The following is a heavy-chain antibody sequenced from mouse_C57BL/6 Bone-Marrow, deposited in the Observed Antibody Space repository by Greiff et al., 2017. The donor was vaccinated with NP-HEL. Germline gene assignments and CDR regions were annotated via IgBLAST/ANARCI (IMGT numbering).Heavy chain of an antibody. D-gene: IGHD2-1*01. CDR2: ISDGGSYT. CDR3: ARAGSSLPFAY. V-gene: IGHV5-4*03. J-gene: IGHJ3*01. Sequence: EVKVVESGGGLVKPGGSLKLSCAASGFTFSSYAMSWVRQTPEKRLEWVATISDGGSYTYYPDNVKGRFTISRDNAKNNLYLQMSHLKSEDTAMYYCARAGSSLPFAYWGQGTLVTVSA. CDR1: GFTFSSYA.